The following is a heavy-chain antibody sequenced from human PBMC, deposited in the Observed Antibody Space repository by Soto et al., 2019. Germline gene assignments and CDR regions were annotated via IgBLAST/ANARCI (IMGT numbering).Heavy chain of an antibody. CDR1: GDSISSTSAS. CDR2: TYYRSKWYN. CDR3: ASGSGWIPYGLDV. Sequence: SQTLSLTCAISGDSISSTSASWNWIRQSPSRGLEWLGRTYYRSKWYNDYAVSVKSRITINPDTSKNQFSLQLNSVTPEDTAVYYCASGSGWIPYGLDVWGQGTTVTVSS. V-gene: IGHV6-1*01. J-gene: IGHJ6*02. D-gene: IGHD3-10*01.